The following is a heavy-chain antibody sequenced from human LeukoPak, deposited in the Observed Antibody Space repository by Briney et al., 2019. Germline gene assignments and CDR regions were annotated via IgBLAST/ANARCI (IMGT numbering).Heavy chain of an antibody. CDR3: AKVGGRGKYFDAFDI. Sequence: GGSLRLSCVASGFTFSTYSMNWVRQAPGKGLEWVSCISSSNTYIHYADSVKGRFTISRDNAKNSLYLQMSSLRAEDTAVYYCAKVGGRGKYFDAFDIWGQGTMLTVSS. CDR2: ISSSNTYI. J-gene: IGHJ3*02. V-gene: IGHV3-21*04. D-gene: IGHD2/OR15-2a*01. CDR1: GFTFSTYS.